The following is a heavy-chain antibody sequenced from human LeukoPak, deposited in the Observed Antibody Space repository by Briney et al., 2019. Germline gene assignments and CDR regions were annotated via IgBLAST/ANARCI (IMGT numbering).Heavy chain of an antibody. CDR3: ARSERVYGDRPLDY. CDR2: ISYDGSNK. CDR1: GFTFSSYA. Sequence: GGSLRLSCAASGFTFSSYAMHWVRQAPGKGLEWVADISYDGSNKYYADSVKGRFTISRDNSKNTLYLQMNSLRAEDTAVYYCARSERVYGDRPLDYWGQGTLVTVSS. J-gene: IGHJ4*02. D-gene: IGHD4-17*01. V-gene: IGHV3-30-3*01.